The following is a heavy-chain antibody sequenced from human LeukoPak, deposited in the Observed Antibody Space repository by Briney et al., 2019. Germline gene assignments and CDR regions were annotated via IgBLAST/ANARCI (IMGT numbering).Heavy chain of an antibody. CDR2: ISRSGGST. J-gene: IGHJ4*02. D-gene: IGHD2-2*01. CDR3: AKSEALYCSGTSCWDYFDY. CDR1: GFTFSSYA. Sequence: PGGSLRLSCAASGFTFSSYAMSWVRQAPGKGLEWVSAISRSGGSTHYADSVKGRFTISRDSSKNTLYLQMNSLRAEDTAVYYCAKSEALYCSGTSCWDYFDYWGQGTLVTVSS. V-gene: IGHV3-23*01.